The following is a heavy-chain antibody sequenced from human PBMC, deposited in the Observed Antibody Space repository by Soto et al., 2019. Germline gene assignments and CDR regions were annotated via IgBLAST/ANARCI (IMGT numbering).Heavy chain of an antibody. CDR2: IYPGDSDT. CDR1: GYTFTNYW. V-gene: IGHV5-51*01. CDR3: ATSIFYYGMDV. Sequence: GESLKISCKGSGYTFTNYWIGWVRQMPGKGLEWMGIIYPGDSDTKYNPSFQGQVTISADKSITTTYLQWSSLKASDTAIYYCATSIFYYGMDVWGQGTTVTVSS. J-gene: IGHJ6*02.